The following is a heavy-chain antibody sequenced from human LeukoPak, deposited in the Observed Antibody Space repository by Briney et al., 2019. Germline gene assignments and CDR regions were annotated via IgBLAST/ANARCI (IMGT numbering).Heavy chain of an antibody. CDR2: IIPIFGTA. V-gene: IGHV1-69*01. Sequence: SVKVSCKASGGTFSSYAISWVRQAPGQGLEWMGGIIPIFGTANYAQKFQGRVTITADESTSTAYMEMSSLRSEDTAVYYCVSGYDGWFDPWGQGTLVTVSS. J-gene: IGHJ5*02. CDR1: GGTFSSYA. D-gene: IGHD5-12*01. CDR3: VSGYDGWFDP.